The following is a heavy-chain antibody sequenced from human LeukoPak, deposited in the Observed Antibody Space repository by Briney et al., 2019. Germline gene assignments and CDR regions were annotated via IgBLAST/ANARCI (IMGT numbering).Heavy chain of an antibody. CDR3: ARDLYYYDSSGYPPFY. V-gene: IGHV3-11*01. J-gene: IGHJ4*02. D-gene: IGHD3-22*01. CDR2: ISSRGSTI. Sequence: GGSLRLSCAASGFTFSDYYMSWIRQAPGKGLEWVSYISSRGSTIYYADSVKGRFTISRDNAKNSLYLQMNSLRAEDTAVYYCARDLYYYDSSGYPPFYWGQGTLVTVSS. CDR1: GFTFSDYY.